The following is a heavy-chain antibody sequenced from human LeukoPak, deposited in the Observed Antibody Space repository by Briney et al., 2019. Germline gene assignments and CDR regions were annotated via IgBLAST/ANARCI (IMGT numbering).Heavy chain of an antibody. J-gene: IGHJ1*01. Sequence: GGSLRLSCAASGFTFSPYWMHWVRQAPGKGLVWVSRINSDGIGTIYADSVKGRFTISRDNAKNTLYLLMNSLRAEDTAVYYCARVSGLGVYEYYQHWGQGTLVTVAS. CDR2: INSDGIGT. CDR1: GFTFSPYW. D-gene: IGHD3-16*01. V-gene: IGHV3-74*01. CDR3: ARVSGLGVYEYYQH.